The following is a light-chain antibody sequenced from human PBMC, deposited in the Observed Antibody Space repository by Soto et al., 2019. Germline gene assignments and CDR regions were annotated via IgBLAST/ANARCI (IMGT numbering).Light chain of an antibody. CDR3: QTWDTGIQV. J-gene: IGLJ2*01. CDR1: SGHSTYT. Sequence: QPVLTQSPSASASPGASGKLTCTLSSGHSTYTIAWHQQHPGKGPRYLMRLKNDGSHTKGDGIPDRFSGSSFGAERYLTISSLQSEDEADYYCQTWDTGIQVFGAGTKVTVL. V-gene: IGLV4-69*01. CDR2: LKNDGSH.